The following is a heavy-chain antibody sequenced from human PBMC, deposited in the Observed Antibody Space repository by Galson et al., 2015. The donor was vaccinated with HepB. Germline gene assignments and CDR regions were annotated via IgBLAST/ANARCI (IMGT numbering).Heavy chain of an antibody. J-gene: IGHJ3*01. CDR2: ISSEGSNK. D-gene: IGHD3-22*01. CDR3: VRNYGGNYYDDGGNDAFDV. Sequence: SLRLSCAASEFNFSTCAMHWVRQTPAKGLEWVAVISSEGSNKYYAVSVKGRFTISRDNSKSTLFLHMNGLRPDDTGLYYCVRNYGGNYYDDGGNDAFDVWGQGTMVTVSS. V-gene: IGHV3-30*04. CDR1: EFNFSTCA.